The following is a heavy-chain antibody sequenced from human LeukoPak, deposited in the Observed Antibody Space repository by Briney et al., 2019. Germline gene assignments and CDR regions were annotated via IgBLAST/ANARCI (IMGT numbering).Heavy chain of an antibody. V-gene: IGHV1-18*01. J-gene: IGHJ4*02. CDR1: GYTFTSYG. CDR3: ARDPGLAYCGGDCVNPLDY. Sequence: ASVKVSCKASGYTFTSYGISWVRQAPGQGLEWMGWISAYNGNTNYAQKLQGRVTMTTDTSTSTAYMELRSLRSDDTAVYYCARDPGLAYCGGDCVNPLDYWGQGTLVTVSP. D-gene: IGHD2-21*02. CDR2: ISAYNGNT.